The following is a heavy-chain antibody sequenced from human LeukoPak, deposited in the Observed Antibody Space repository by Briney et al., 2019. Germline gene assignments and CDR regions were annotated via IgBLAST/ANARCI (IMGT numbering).Heavy chain of an antibody. D-gene: IGHD4-23*01. CDR3: AKDSLLTVVSPVAAS. CDR1: GFTFSNVW. V-gene: IGHV3-7*04. Sequence: GGSLRLSCAASGFTFSNVWMSWVRQAPGKGLEWVANIKQDGSEKYYVDSVKGRFAISRDNAKNSLFLQMNALSVEDTAVYYCAKDSLLTVVSPVAASWGQGIQVTVSS. CDR2: IKQDGSEK. J-gene: IGHJ5*02.